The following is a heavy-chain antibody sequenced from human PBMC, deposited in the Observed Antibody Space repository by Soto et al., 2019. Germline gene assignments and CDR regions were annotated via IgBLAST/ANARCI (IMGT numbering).Heavy chain of an antibody. J-gene: IGHJ4*02. CDR2: IYYSGST. CDR3: ARLGVGEFKPHFDY. D-gene: IGHD3-10*01. Sequence: SETLSLTCTVSGGSISSSSYYWGWIRQPPGKGLEWIGSIYYSGSTYYNPSLKGRVTISVDTSKNQFSLKLSSVTAADTAVYYCARLGVGEFKPHFDYWGQGTLVTVSS. CDR1: GGSISSSSYY. V-gene: IGHV4-39*01.